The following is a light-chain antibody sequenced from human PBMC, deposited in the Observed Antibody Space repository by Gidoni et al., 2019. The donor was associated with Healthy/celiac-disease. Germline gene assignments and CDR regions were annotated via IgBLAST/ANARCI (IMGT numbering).Light chain of an antibody. V-gene: IGKV3-20*01. CDR3: QQYGSSET. CDR2: GAS. J-gene: IGKJ1*01. CDR1: QSVSSSH. Sequence: EIVLTQSPGTLSLSPRERATLSCRASQSVSSSHLAWYQQKPGQAPRLLIYGASSRATGIPDRFSGSGSGTDFTLTISRLEPEDFAVYYCQQYGSSETFGQGTKVEIK.